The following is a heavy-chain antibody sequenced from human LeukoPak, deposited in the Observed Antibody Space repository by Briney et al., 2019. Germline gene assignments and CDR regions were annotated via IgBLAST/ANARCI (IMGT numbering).Heavy chain of an antibody. Sequence: PSETLSLTCTVSGGSISSSSYYWGWIRQPPGKGLEWIGSIYHNGSTYYNPSLKTRVAISVDTSKNQFSMKVYSVTAADTAMYYCSPRAQRGFDFWGQGIQVTVSS. V-gene: IGHV4-39*01. CDR2: IYHNGST. J-gene: IGHJ4*02. CDR1: GGSISSSSYY. CDR3: SPRAQRGFDF.